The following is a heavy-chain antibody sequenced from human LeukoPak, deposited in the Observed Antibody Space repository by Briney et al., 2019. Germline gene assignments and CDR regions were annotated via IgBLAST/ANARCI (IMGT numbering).Heavy chain of an antibody. V-gene: IGHV4-34*01. Sequence: SETLSLTCAVYGGSLSGYYWSWIRQPPGKGLEWMGEINHSGRTNSNPSLKSRVTISLDTSKNQFSLKLRSVTAADTAVYYCARGPGGMIFGVYGMDVWGQGTTATVS. CDR2: INHSGRT. D-gene: IGHD3-3*01. J-gene: IGHJ6*02. CDR1: GGSLSGYY. CDR3: ARGPGGMIFGVYGMDV.